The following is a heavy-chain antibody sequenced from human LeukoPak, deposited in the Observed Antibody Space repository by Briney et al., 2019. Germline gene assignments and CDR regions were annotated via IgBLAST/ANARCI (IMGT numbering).Heavy chain of an antibody. V-gene: IGHV4-59*01. CDR2: VSYSGTT. CDR1: GGSINSYY. J-gene: IGHJ4*02. CDR3: AMYNFWNNYYGDY. D-gene: IGHD3-3*01. Sequence: PSETLSLTCTVSGGSINSYYWSWIRQPPGKGLEWIGYVSYSGTTNYNPYLKSRVCISEDTSKNQLSLSLSSVTAADTAVYYCAMYNFWNNYYGDYWGQGTLVTVSS.